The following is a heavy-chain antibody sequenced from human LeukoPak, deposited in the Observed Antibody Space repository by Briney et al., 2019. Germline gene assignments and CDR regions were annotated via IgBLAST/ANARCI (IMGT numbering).Heavy chain of an antibody. V-gene: IGHV3-30*02. CDR1: GFTFISYG. J-gene: IGHJ4*02. Sequence: WGSLRLSCAASGFTFISYGMHWVRQAPAKGLEGVAFIRYDGCNKYYPDAVKGRFTIYRDNSKKTLYLQMYSLRAEDTAVYYCAKGDRWVWFGELSLFDYWGQGTLVTVS. CDR3: AKGDRWVWFGELSLFDY. CDR2: IRYDGCNK. D-gene: IGHD3-10*01.